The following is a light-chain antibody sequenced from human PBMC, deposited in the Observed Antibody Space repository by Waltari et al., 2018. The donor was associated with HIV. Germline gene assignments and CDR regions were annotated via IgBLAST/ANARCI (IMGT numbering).Light chain of an antibody. CDR3: QVWDSTSDWV. CDR2: DNN. CDR1: NLGTKS. Sequence: SYVLTQPPSVSVAPGQTASITCGGDNLGTKSVHWYQQTSGQAPVLVLSDNNDRPSGLPGRFSGSNSGNTATLTRNRVEAGDEADDYCQVWDSTSDWVFGGGSKLTVL. J-gene: IGLJ3*02. V-gene: IGLV3-21*02.